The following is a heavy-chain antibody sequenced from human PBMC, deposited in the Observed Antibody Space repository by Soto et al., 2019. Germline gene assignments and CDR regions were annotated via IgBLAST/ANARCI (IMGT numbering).Heavy chain of an antibody. Sequence: QITLKESGPTLVKPTQPLTLTCTFSGFSLSTSGVGVGWIRQPPGKALEWLALIYWNDDKRYSPSLKSRLTITKDTSKNQVVLTMTNMDPVDTATYYGAHRSSAGWFDPWGQGTLVTVSS. CDR2: IYWNDDK. V-gene: IGHV2-5*01. J-gene: IGHJ5*02. CDR3: AHRSSAGWFDP. D-gene: IGHD6-25*01. CDR1: GFSLSTSGVG.